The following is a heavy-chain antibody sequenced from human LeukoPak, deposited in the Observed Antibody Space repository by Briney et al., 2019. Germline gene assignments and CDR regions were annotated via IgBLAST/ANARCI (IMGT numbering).Heavy chain of an antibody. J-gene: IGHJ3*02. Sequence: SETLSLTCTVSGGSISSGGYYWSWIRQHPGKGLEWIGYIYYSGSTYYNPSLKSRVTISVDTSKNQFSLKLSSVTAADTAVYYCARSAIFGVVTPDAFDIWGQGTLVTVSS. CDR2: IYYSGST. CDR1: GGSISSGGYY. V-gene: IGHV4-31*03. D-gene: IGHD3-3*01. CDR3: ARSAIFGVVTPDAFDI.